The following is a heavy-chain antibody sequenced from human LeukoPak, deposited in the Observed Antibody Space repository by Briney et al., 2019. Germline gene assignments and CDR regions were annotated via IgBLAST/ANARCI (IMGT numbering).Heavy chain of an antibody. Sequence: GGSLRLSCAASGFTFSSYGMHWVRQAPGKGLEWVAFIRYDGSNKYYADSVKGRFTISRDNSKNTLYLQMNSLRAEDTAVYYCAKGWADYYDILTGYYIPPYFDYWGQGTLVTVSS. CDR2: IRYDGSNK. CDR3: AKGWADYYDILTGYYIPPYFDY. CDR1: GFTFSSYG. V-gene: IGHV3-30*02. J-gene: IGHJ4*02. D-gene: IGHD3-9*01.